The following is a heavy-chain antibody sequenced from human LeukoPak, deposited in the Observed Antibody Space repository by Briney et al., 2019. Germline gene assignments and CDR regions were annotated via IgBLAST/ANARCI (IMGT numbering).Heavy chain of an antibody. CDR2: IKTDGRTT. J-gene: IGHJ4*02. CDR3: TTGPSYGYEW. D-gene: IGHD3-16*01. Sequence: PGGSLRLSCAASGMTFSNHWMHRVRQAPGKGLVWVSLIKTDGRTTIYVDSVKGRFTISRDNGKSTLYLQMNSLRAEDTAIYYCTTGPSYGYEWWGQGTVVTVSS. V-gene: IGHV3-74*01. CDR1: GMTFSNHW.